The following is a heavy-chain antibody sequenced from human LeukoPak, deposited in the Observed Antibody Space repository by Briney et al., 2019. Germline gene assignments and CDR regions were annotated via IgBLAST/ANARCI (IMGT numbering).Heavy chain of an antibody. CDR3: ARDKSGYGP. V-gene: IGHV4-59*01. CDR1: GGSISSYY. J-gene: IGHJ5*02. D-gene: IGHD5-12*01. CDR2: IYYSGST. Sequence: SETLSLTRTVSGGSISSYYWSWIRQPPGKGLEWVGYIYYSGSTNYNPSLKSRVTISVDTSKHQISLKLSSVTAADTAVSYCARDKSGYGPWGQGNLVTVSS.